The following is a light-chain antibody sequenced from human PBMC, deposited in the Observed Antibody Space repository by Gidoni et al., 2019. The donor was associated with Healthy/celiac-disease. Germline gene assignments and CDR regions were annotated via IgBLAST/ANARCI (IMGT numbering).Light chain of an antibody. J-gene: IGKJ4*01. CDR3: QQYDNLLT. Sequence: DLQMTQSPSSLSASVGDRVTITCQASQDISNYLNWYQQKPGKAPKLLIYDASNLETGVPSRCSGSGSGTDFTFTISRLQPEDIATYYCQQYDNLLTFGGGTKVEIK. CDR2: DAS. V-gene: IGKV1-33*01. CDR1: QDISNY.